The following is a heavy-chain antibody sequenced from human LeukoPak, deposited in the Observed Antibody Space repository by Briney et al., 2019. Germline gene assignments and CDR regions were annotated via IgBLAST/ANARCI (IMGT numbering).Heavy chain of an antibody. J-gene: IGHJ6*03. D-gene: IGHD3-3*01. Sequence: SETPSLTCTVSGGSISSYYWSWIRQPSGKGLEWIGYIYYSGSTNYNPSLKSRVTISVDTSKNQFSLKLSSVTAADTAVYYCARGYDFWSGYYTPHYYYYYMDVWGKGTTVTVSS. CDR3: ARGYDFWSGYYTPHYYYYYMDV. CDR2: IYYSGST. CDR1: GGSISSYY. V-gene: IGHV4-59*01.